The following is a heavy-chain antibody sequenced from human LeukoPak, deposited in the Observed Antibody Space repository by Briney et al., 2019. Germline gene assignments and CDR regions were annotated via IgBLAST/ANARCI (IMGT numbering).Heavy chain of an antibody. D-gene: IGHD3-10*02. Sequence: ASVKVSCKASGYPFANNYIHWVRQAPGQGLEWMGLFNPTGGSTSYGRKFQGRLTMTGDTSTSTVYMELSSLRSDDTAMYYCARAHQGTMFHDTWGQGTLVTVSS. CDR1: GYPFANNY. CDR3: ARAHQGTMFHDT. V-gene: IGHV1-46*01. CDR2: FNPTGGST. J-gene: IGHJ5*02.